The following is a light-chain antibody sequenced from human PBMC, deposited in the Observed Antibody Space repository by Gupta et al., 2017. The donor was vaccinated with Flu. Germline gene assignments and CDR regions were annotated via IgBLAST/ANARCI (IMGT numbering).Light chain of an antibody. CDR3: QQANRFPIT. V-gene: IGKV1-12*01. J-gene: IGKJ5*01. CDR1: RSVSNY. Sequence: DIQMTQSPSSVSASVGDRVTITCRASRSVSNYVAWYQEKPGKAPNLLIYAASSLQSGVPSRFSGSGSGTEFTLTIRSLQPEDFATYYCQQANRFPITFGQGTRLDIK. CDR2: AAS.